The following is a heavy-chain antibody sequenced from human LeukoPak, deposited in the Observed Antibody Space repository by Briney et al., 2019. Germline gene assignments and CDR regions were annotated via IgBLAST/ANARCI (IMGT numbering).Heavy chain of an antibody. CDR1: GFTFSRYA. CDR2: ISGSDGST. V-gene: IGHV3-23*01. CDR3: AKVGSSDY. Sequence: GGSLRLSCAASGFTFSRYAMSWVRQAPGKGLEWVSGISGSDGSTDYADSVKGRFTISRDNSKNTLYLQMNSLRAEDTAVYYCAKVGSSDYWGQGTPVTVSS. J-gene: IGHJ4*02.